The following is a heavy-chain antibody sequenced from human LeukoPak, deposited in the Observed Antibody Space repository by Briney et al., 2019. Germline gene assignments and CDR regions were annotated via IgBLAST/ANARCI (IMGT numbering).Heavy chain of an antibody. CDR1: GYTFTSYA. Sequence: SVKVSCKASGYTFTSYAMNWVRQAPGQGLEWMGGIIPIFGTANYAQKFQGRVTITADESTSTAYMELSNLTSDDTAVYYCARGAEAETSPLDFWGQGTLVIVS. CDR2: IIPIFGTA. J-gene: IGHJ4*02. V-gene: IGHV1-69*13. CDR3: ARGAEAETSPLDF. D-gene: IGHD6-13*01.